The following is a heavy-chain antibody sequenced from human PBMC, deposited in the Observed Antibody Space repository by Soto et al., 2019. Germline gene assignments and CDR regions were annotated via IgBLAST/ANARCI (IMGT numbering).Heavy chain of an antibody. D-gene: IGHD2-2*01. CDR3: ASDMSTT. J-gene: IGHJ5*02. CDR2: MNPNSGHT. CDR1: GYTFTSHD. V-gene: IGHV1-8*01. Sequence: QVQLVQSGAEVKKPGASVKVSCKASGYTFTSHDINWMRQATGQGLEWMGWMNPNSGHTNYAQKFQGRVTMPRATSISTAYMELTNLRSEDTAIYYCASDMSTTWGQGTLVTVSS.